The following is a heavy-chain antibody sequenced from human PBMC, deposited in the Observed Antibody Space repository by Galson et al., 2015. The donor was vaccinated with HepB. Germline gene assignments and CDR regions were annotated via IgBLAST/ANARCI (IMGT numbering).Heavy chain of an antibody. CDR3: AKGGTWMGGYNSNSLPDY. D-gene: IGHD5-24*01. CDR1: GFTFSSYG. J-gene: IGHJ4*02. V-gene: IGHV3-30*18. CDR2: ISYDGSNK. Sequence: SLRLSCAASGFTFSSYGMHWVRQAPGKGLEWVAVISYDGSNKYYADSVKGRFTISRDNSKNTLYLQMNSLRAEDTAVYYCAKGGTWMGGYNSNSLPDYWGQGTLVTVSS.